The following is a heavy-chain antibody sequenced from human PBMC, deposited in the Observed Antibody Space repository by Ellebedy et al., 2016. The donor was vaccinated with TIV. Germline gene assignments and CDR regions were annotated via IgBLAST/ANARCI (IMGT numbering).Heavy chain of an antibody. J-gene: IGHJ4*02. CDR2: ISNSGGST. V-gene: IGHV3-23*01. CDR1: GLTFTNYA. CDR3: AVKITTIY. Sequence: GESLKISCAASGLTFTNYAMNWVRQAPGKGPEWVSGISNSGGSTYYADSVKGRFTISRDNSKNTLYLQMNSLRAEDTAMYYCAVKITTIYWGQGTLVTVSS. D-gene: IGHD4-11*01.